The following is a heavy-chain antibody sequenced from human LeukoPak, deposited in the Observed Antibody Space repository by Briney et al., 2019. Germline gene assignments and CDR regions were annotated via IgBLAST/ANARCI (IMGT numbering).Heavy chain of an antibody. CDR2: ISHDGYRT. V-gene: IGHV3-23*01. D-gene: IGHD6-13*01. CDR1: GGSISSGGYS. CDR3: AKDVWARQQLPPGLDY. Sequence: LSLTCTVSGGSISSGGYSWSWVRQAPGKGLEWVSSISHDGYRTYYADSVKGRFTISRDDSKNTLSLQMNSLRAEDTATYYCAKDVWARQQLPPGLDYWGQGTPVTVSS. J-gene: IGHJ4*02.